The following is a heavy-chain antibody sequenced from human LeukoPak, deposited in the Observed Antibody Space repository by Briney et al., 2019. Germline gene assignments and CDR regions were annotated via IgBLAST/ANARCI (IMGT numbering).Heavy chain of an antibody. D-gene: IGHD3-10*01. V-gene: IGHV4-38-2*02. Sequence: PSETLSLTYTVSGYSISSGYSWGWIRQPPGKGLEWIGNIYHSGSTYYNPSLKSRVTISVDTSKNQFSLKLNSVTAADTAVYYCARPAITMEIDYWGQGTLVTVSS. CDR2: IYHSGST. J-gene: IGHJ4*02. CDR1: GYSISSGYS. CDR3: ARPAITMEIDY.